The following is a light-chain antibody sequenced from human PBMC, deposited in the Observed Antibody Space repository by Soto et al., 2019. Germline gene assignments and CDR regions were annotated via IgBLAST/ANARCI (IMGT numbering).Light chain of an antibody. V-gene: IGLV6-57*04. CDR2: EDD. Sequence: NFMLTQPHSVSESPGKTVTIFCTRSSGSIASNYVQWYQQRPGSAPTTLIYEDDQRPSGVPDRFSGSIDRSSNSASLTISGLKTEDDADYYCQSYDSSNPVVFGGGTKLTVL. CDR1: SGSIASNY. J-gene: IGLJ2*01. CDR3: QSYDSSNPVV.